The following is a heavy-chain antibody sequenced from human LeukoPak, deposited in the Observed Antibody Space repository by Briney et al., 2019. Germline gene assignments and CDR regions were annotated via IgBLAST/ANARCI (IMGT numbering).Heavy chain of an antibody. J-gene: IGHJ4*02. V-gene: IGHV4-59*12. CDR1: GGSISGYY. Sequence: SETLSLTCTVSGGSISGYYWSWIRQPPEKGLEWIGYIYYGGSTYYNPSLKSRVTISVDRSKNQFSLKLSSVTAADTAVYYCARDPHPHGYCSSTSCFDYWGQGTLVTVSS. D-gene: IGHD2-2*03. CDR2: IYYGGST. CDR3: ARDPHPHGYCSSTSCFDY.